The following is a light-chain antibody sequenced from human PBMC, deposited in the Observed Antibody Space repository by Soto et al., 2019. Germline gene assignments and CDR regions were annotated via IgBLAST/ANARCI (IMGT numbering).Light chain of an antibody. CDR1: QSVSSN. J-gene: IGKJ5*01. Sequence: EIVMTQSPATLSVSPGERATLSCRASQSVSSNLAWYQQKPGQAPRLLIYGASTRATGIPARFSGSRSGTEFTLTISGLQSEDFAVYYCQQYNNWPPPFGQGHDWRLN. CDR2: GAS. CDR3: QQYNNWPPP. V-gene: IGKV3-15*01.